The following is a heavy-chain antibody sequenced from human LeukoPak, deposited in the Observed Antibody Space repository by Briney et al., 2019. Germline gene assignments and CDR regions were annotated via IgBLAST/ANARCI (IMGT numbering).Heavy chain of an antibody. D-gene: IGHD3-10*01. V-gene: IGHV3-30*18. Sequence: PGRSLRLSCASSGFTFSSYGMHWVRQAPGKGLEWVAVISYDGSNKYYADSVKGRFTISRDNSKNTLYLQMNSLRAEDTAVYYCAKPYGTYGSWSKKPDYWGQGTLVTVSS. CDR2: ISYDGSNK. CDR1: GFTFSSYG. J-gene: IGHJ4*02. CDR3: AKPYGTYGSWSKKPDY.